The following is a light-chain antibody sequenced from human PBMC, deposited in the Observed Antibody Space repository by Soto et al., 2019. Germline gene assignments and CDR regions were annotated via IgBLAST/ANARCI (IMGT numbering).Light chain of an antibody. CDR1: QTIKTF. CDR3: QPTFVTPRT. J-gene: IGKJ1*01. Sequence: DIQLTQSLSSLSASVGDSVTITCRASQTIKTFLNWYQHKPGKAPNLLIHDATTLHSGVPSRFAAIGAGTEFTLSSSSLQPEDLATYYGQPTFVTPRTVGQGTRVDI. V-gene: IGKV1-39*01. CDR2: DAT.